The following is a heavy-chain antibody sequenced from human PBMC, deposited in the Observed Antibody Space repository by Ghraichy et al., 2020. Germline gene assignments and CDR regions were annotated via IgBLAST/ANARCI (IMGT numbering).Heavy chain of an antibody. CDR3: ARHQRPGRLWFDP. CDR2: IYYSGST. D-gene: IGHD3-10*01. Sequence: SETLSLTCTVSDDSISSYYWSWIRQPPGKGLEWIGYIYYSGSTNYNPSLKSRVTISVDTSKNQFSLKLSSVTAADTAVYYCARHQRPGRLWFDPWGQGTLVTVSS. J-gene: IGHJ5*02. V-gene: IGHV4-59*08. CDR1: DDSISSYY.